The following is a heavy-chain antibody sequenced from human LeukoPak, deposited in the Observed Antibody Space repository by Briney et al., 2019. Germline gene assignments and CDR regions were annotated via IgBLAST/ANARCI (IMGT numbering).Heavy chain of an antibody. CDR1: GFSFSGYA. Sequence: PGGSLRLSCSASGFSFSGYALSWVRQAPGKGLEWVSSISHNGGSTLYADSMKGRFTISRDNSKSTLYLDVSSLGAEDTAVYYCAKFLYLYSYGSLDYWGQGTPVTVSS. CDR2: ISHNGGST. V-gene: IGHV3-23*01. J-gene: IGHJ4*02. D-gene: IGHD5-18*01. CDR3: AKFLYLYSYGSLDY.